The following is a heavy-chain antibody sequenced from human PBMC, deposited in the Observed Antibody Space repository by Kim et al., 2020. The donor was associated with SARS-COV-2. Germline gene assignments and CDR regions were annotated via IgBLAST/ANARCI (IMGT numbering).Heavy chain of an antibody. CDR3: ARDLGYSGYDFGY. D-gene: IGHD5-12*01. Sequence: GGTLRLSCAASGFTFSSYSMNWVRQAPGKGLEWVSSISSSSSYIYYADSVKGRFTISRDNAKNSLYLQMNSLRAEDTAVYYCARDLGYSGYDFGYWGQGTLVTVSS. CDR2: ISSSSSYI. CDR1: GFTFSSYS. J-gene: IGHJ4*02. V-gene: IGHV3-21*04.